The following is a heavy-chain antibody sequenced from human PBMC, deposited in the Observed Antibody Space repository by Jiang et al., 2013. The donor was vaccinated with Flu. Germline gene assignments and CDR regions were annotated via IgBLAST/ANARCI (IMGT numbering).Heavy chain of an antibody. V-gene: IGHV5-10-1*01. CDR2: IDPSDSYT. CDR1: GYSFTSYW. Sequence: GAEVKKPGESLRISCKGSGYSFTSYWISWVRQMPGKGLEWMGRIDPSDSYTNYSPSFQGHVTISADKSISTAYLQWSSLKASDTAMYYCATFDFWSGYYGVTAEYFQHWGQGTLVTVSS. J-gene: IGHJ1*01. CDR3: ATFDFWSGYYGVTAEYFQH. D-gene: IGHD3-3*01.